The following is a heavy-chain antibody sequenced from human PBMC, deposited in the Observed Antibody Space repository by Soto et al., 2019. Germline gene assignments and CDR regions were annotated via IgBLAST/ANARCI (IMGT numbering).Heavy chain of an antibody. D-gene: IGHD3-10*01. CDR3: ARFSRRIERTSGSKYYYYMDV. CDR2: IYYSGST. CDR1: GGSVSSGSYY. J-gene: IGHJ6*03. Sequence: SETLSLTCTVSGGSVSSGSYYRSWIRQPPGKGLEWIGYIYYSGSTNYNPSLKSRVTISVDTSKNQFSLKLSSVTAADTAVYYCARFSRRIERTSGSKYYYYMDVWGKGTTVTVSS. V-gene: IGHV4-61*01.